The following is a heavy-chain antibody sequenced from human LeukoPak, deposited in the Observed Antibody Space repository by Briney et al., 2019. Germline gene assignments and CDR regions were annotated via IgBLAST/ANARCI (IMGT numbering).Heavy chain of an antibody. CDR1: GFTFDDYA. J-gene: IGHJ4*02. D-gene: IGHD6-19*01. Sequence: GGSLRLSCAASGFTFDDYAMHWVRQAPGKGLEWVSGISWNSGSIGYADSVKGRFTISRDNAKNPLYLQMNSLRAEDTAVYYCARDPYSSGWYDWGDYWGQGTLVTVSS. CDR3: ARDPYSSGWYDWGDY. CDR2: ISWNSGSI. V-gene: IGHV3-9*01.